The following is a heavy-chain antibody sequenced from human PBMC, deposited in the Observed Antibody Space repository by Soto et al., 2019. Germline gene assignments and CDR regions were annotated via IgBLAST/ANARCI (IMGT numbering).Heavy chain of an antibody. CDR2: IYYSGST. J-gene: IGHJ4*02. CDR1: GGPISTSSYF. D-gene: IGHD3-22*01. Sequence: PSETLSLTCTVSGGPISTSSYFWGWIRQPPGKGLEWIGSIYYSGSTYYNPSLKSRVTISVDTSKNQFSLKLSSVTAADTAVYYCERDYDSSADYWGQGTLVTVS. CDR3: ERDYDSSADY. V-gene: IGHV4-39*01.